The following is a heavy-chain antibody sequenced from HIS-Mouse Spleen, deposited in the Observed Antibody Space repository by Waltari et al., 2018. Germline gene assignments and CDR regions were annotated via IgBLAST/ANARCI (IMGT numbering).Heavy chain of an antibody. CDR2: IYYRGST. V-gene: IGHV4-39*01. D-gene: IGHD6-6*01. Sequence: QLQLQESGPGLVKPSETLSLTCTVSGGSISSSSYYWGWIRQPPGKGLEWIGSIYYRGSTYYNPSRKSRVTIAVETSKNQFSLKLSSVTAADTAVYYCARHPTTAYSSSSRGWFDPWGQGTLVTVSS. J-gene: IGHJ5*02. CDR1: GGSISSSSYY. CDR3: ARHPTTAYSSSSRGWFDP.